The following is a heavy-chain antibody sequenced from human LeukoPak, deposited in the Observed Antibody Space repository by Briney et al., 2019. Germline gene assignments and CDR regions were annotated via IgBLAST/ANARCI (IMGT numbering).Heavy chain of an antibody. D-gene: IGHD3-3*01. CDR2: IYTSGST. CDR3: AKEGGNRLRFLEWLYPRNAFDI. Sequence: GGSLSLSCAASGFTVSSNYISWVRQAPGKGLEWVSLIYTSGSTYYADSVKGRFTISRDNSKNTLYLQMNSLRAEDTAVYYCAKEGGNRLRFLEWLYPRNAFDIWGQGTMVTVSS. V-gene: IGHV3-53*01. CDR1: GFTVSSNY. J-gene: IGHJ3*02.